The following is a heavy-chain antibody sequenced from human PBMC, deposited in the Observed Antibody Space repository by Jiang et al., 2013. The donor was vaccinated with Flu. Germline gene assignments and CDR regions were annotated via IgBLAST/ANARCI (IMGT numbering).Heavy chain of an antibody. V-gene: IGHV1-69*06. J-gene: IGHJ6*03. CDR3: ARDGGSYYPYYYYYMDV. CDR2: IIPIFGTA. D-gene: IGHD1-26*01. CDR1: GGTFSSNA. Sequence: GAEVKKPGASVKVSCKASGGTFSSNAFSWVRKAPGQGLEWMGGIIPIFGTANYAQKFQGRVTITADKSTSTAYMELSSLRSEDTAVYYCARDGGSYYPYYYYYMDVWGKGTTVTVSS.